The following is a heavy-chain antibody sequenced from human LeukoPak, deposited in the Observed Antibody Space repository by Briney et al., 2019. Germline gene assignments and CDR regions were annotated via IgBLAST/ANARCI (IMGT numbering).Heavy chain of an antibody. CDR1: GGTFSSYA. V-gene: IGHV1-69*13. J-gene: IGHJ4*02. Sequence: SVNVSCKASGGTFSSYAVTWVRQAPGQGLEWMGGIIPMFGTINYAQKFQGRVTITADESTTTAYMELSSLRSEDTAVYYCARGRQNVQDYWGQGTLVIVSS. CDR3: ARGRQNVQDY. D-gene: IGHD1-1*01. CDR2: IIPMFGTI.